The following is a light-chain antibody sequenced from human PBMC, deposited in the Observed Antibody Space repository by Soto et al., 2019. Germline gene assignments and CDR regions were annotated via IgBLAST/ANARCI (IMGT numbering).Light chain of an antibody. CDR2: SNN. CDR3: AAGDDSLNGHV. Sequence: QSVLTQPPSASGTPGQRVTISCSGSISNIGSSTVNWYQQLPGTAPKLLIYSNNQRPSGVPDRFSGSKSGTSASLAISGLQSEDEADYYCAAGDDSLNGHVFGTGTKLTVL. CDR1: ISNIGSST. J-gene: IGLJ1*01. V-gene: IGLV1-44*01.